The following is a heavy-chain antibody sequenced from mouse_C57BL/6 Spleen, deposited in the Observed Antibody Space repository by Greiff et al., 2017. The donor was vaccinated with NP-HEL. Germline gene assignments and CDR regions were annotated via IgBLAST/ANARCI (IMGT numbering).Heavy chain of an antibody. Sequence: QVQLKQSGPGLVQPSQSLSITCTVSGFSLTSYGVHWVRQSPGQGLEWLGVIWRGGSTDYNAAFMSRLSITKDNSKCQVFFKMNSLQADDTAIYYCAKNRDYGSSYAMDYWGQGTSVTVSS. CDR2: IWRGGST. D-gene: IGHD1-1*01. CDR1: GFSLTSYG. V-gene: IGHV2-5*01. J-gene: IGHJ4*01. CDR3: AKNRDYGSSYAMDY.